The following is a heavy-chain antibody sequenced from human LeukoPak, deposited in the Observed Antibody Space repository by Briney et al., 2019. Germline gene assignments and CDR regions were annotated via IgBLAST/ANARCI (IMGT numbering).Heavy chain of an antibody. CDR2: ISYDGNTI. CDR3: ARSGGLQKFDY. J-gene: IGHJ4*02. Sequence: GGSLRLSCAASEFTFSNYALHWVRQAPGKGLQWVAVISYDGNTIHYADSVKGRFIISRDTSKSTLYLQMNSLRAEDTAVYYCARSGGLQKFDYWGQGTLVTVSS. D-gene: IGHD4-11*01. V-gene: IGHV3-30-3*01. CDR1: EFTFSNYA.